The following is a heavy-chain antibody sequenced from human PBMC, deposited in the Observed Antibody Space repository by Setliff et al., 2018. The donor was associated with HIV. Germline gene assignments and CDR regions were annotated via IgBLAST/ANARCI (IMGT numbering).Heavy chain of an antibody. D-gene: IGHD6-19*01. CDR3: ARDRDGYSSVLYNWFDP. CDR1: GFTFSSYA. Sequence: GGSLRLSCAASGFTFSSYAMHWVRRAPGKGLEWVAVISYDGSNKYYADSVKGRFTISRDNSKNTLYLQMNSLRAEDTAVYYCARDRDGYSSVLYNWFDPWGQGTLVTVSS. V-gene: IGHV3-30*04. J-gene: IGHJ5*02. CDR2: ISYDGSNK.